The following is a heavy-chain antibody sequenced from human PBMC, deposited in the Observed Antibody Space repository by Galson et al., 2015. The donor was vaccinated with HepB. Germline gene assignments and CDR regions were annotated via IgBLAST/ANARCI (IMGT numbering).Heavy chain of an antibody. D-gene: IGHD6-25*01. V-gene: IGHV6-1*01. CDR1: GDSVSSTSST. J-gene: IGHJ4*02. CDR2: TYYRSKWYN. CDR3: SRGNYGSGGVPY. Sequence: AISGDSVSSTSSTWVWVRQSPSRGLEWLGRTYYRSKWYNDYAVSVKGRITINPDTSKNQFSLELNSVTPEDTAVYYCSRGNYGSGGVPYWGQGALVTVSS.